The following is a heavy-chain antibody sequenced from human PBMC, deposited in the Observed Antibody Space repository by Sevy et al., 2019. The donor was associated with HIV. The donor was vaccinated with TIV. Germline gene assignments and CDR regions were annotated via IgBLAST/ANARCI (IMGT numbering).Heavy chain of an antibody. D-gene: IGHD3-10*01. CDR1: GFTFSSYS. V-gene: IGHV3-48*02. J-gene: IGHJ5*02. Sequence: QAGGSLRLSCAASGFTFSSYSMNWVRQAPGKGLEWVSYISSSSSTIYYADSVKGRFTISRDNAKNSLYLQMNSLRDEDTAVYYCARDSGRITMVRGVMGGWFDPWGQGTLVTVSS. CDR2: ISSSSSTI. CDR3: ARDSGRITMVRGVMGGWFDP.